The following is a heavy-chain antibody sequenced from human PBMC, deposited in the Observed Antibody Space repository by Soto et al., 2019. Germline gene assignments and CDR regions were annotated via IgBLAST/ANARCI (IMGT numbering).Heavy chain of an antibody. D-gene: IGHD1-1*01. CDR2: INAGNGNT. V-gene: IGHV1-3*01. CDR1: GYTFTGYA. Sequence: QVPLVQSGAEVKNPGASVKVSCKASGYTFTGYAMHWVRQAPGQRLEWMGWINAGNGNTKYSQKFQGRVTITRDTSASTAYMELRSLRSEDTAVYYCASVEDPGGGTFDYWGQGTLVTVSS. CDR3: ASVEDPGGGTFDY. J-gene: IGHJ4*02.